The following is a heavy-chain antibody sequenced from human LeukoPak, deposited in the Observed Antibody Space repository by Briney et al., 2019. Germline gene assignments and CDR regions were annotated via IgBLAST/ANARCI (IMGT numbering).Heavy chain of an antibody. CDR2: ISDSGSTI. CDR1: GFTFSTYE. V-gene: IGHV3-48*03. J-gene: IGHJ6*03. D-gene: IGHD3-22*01. Sequence: GGSLRLSCAASGFTFSTYEMNWVRQAPGKGLEWVSYISDSGSTIYYADSVKGRFTISRGNANNSLFLQMNSLRPEDTAVYYCARSASSGYYLHYYYYYMDVWGKGTTVTVSS. CDR3: ARSASSGYYLHYYYYYMDV.